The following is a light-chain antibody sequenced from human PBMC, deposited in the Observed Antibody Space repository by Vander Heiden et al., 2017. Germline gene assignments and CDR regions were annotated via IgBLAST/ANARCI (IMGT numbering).Light chain of an antibody. CDR1: QSVSSY. CDR2: DAS. J-gene: IGKJ1*01. CDR3: QQRSNWPPWT. Sequence: EIVLTQSPATLSLSPGERATISRRASQSVSSYLAWYQQKPGQAPRLLIYDASNRATGIPARFSGSGSGTDFTLTISSLEPEDFAVYYCQQRSNWPPWTFGQVTKVEIK. V-gene: IGKV3-11*01.